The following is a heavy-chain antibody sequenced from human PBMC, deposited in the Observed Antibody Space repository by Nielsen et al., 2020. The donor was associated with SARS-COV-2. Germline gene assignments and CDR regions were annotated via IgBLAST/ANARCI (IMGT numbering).Heavy chain of an antibody. CDR1: GFTFSSYG. D-gene: IGHD5-12*01. Sequence: GESLKISCAASGFTFSSYGMHWVRQAPGKGLEWVAVIWYDGSNKYYADSVKGRFTISRDNSKNTLYLQMNSLRAEDTAVYYCARELAYNWFDPWGQGTLVTVSS. CDR2: IWYDGSNK. V-gene: IGHV3-33*01. J-gene: IGHJ5*02. CDR3: ARELAYNWFDP.